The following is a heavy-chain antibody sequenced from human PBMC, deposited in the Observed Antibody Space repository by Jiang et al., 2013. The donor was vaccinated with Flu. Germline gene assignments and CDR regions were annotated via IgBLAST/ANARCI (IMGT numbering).Heavy chain of an antibody. CDR3: ARQGEGTVTPKYFQH. D-gene: IGHD4-17*01. CDR1: GYIFSNYW. V-gene: IGHV5-51*01. Sequence: GAEVKKPEESLKISCKGSGYIFSNYWIGWVRQKPGKGLEWMGVIFPADSDTRYSPSFQGQVTISADKSISTAYLQWSSLKASDTAMYYCARQGEGTVTPKYFQHWGQGTLVTVSS. J-gene: IGHJ1*01. CDR2: IFPADSDT.